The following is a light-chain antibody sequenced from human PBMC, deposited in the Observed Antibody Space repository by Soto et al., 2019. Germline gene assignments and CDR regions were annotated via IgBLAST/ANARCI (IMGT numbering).Light chain of an antibody. V-gene: IGKV3-15*01. CDR1: QSISSY. CDR2: GAS. CDR3: QQYSNWPPYT. Sequence: IIMTHSPAFLSVSPGERATLSCRASQSISSYLAWYQQKPGQAPRLLIYGASTRATGVPARFSGSVSGTEFTLTISSLQSEDSAVYYCQQYSNWPPYTFCQGTKLEIK. J-gene: IGKJ2*01.